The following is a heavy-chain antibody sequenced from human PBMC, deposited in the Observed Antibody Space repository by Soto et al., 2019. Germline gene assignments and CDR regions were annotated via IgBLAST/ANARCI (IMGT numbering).Heavy chain of an antibody. CDR2: IYYTGTT. J-gene: IGHJ6*02. V-gene: IGHV4-39*07. Sequence: PSETLSLTCAVSGGSISSSSYYWGWVRQPPGKGLEWIGSIYYTGTTYYNPSLKSRVTISVDTSKNQFSLKLSSVTAADTAVYYCARGNGSSWYRGGKYYYGMDVWGQGTTVTVSS. D-gene: IGHD6-13*01. CDR1: GGSISSSSYY. CDR3: ARGNGSSWYRGGKYYYGMDV.